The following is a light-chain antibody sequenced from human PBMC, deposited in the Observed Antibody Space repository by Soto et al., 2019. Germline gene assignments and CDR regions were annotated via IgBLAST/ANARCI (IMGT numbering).Light chain of an antibody. CDR3: QQYGSPPIT. J-gene: IGKJ5*01. CDR2: GAS. CDR1: QSVSSNF. V-gene: IGKV3-20*01. Sequence: ENVLTQSPGTLSLSPGERATLSCRASQSVSSNFLAWYQQKPGQAPRLLIYGASSRATGIPDRISGSGSGTGFTLTISRLEPEDFAVYYCQQYGSPPITFGQGTRLEIK.